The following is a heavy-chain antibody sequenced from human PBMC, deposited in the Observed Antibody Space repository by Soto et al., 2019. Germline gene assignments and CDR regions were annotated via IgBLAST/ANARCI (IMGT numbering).Heavy chain of an antibody. CDR2: SNPNFAAT. J-gene: IGHJ6*02. CDR3: ASVSPHYAYYSSMDV. Sequence: SLNDSCKASAGTFTSYTIICGSEAPRQRLEWMGGSNPNFAATNYAQKIQSRGTITADKSTSTAYQELSSLRSEDTDVYYCASVSPHYAYYSSMDVWGQGTTVTVSS. V-gene: IGHV1-69*06. CDR1: AGTFTSYT. D-gene: IGHD3-16*01.